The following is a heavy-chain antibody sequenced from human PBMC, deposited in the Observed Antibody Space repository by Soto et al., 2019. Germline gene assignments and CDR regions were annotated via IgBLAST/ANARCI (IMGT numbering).Heavy chain of an antibody. J-gene: IGHJ4*02. Sequence: PGESLKISCKGSGYSFTSYWIGWVRQMPGKGLEWMGIIYPGDSDTRYSPSFQGQVTISADKSISTAYLQWDSLKASDTAMYYCARLSGSYYEPFDYWGRGTLVTVSS. CDR3: ARLSGSYYEPFDY. CDR1: GYSFTSYW. D-gene: IGHD1-26*01. V-gene: IGHV5-51*01. CDR2: IYPGDSDT.